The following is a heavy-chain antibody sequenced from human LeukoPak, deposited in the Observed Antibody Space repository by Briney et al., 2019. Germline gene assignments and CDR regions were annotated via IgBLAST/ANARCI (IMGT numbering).Heavy chain of an antibody. V-gene: IGHV4-38-2*01. Sequence: SETLSLTCAVSGYSISSGDYWGWIRQPPGKGLDWIGRIYHSGSTYYNPSLKSRVTVSVDTSKNQFSLKLNSVTAADTAVYYCARRNTYYGPFDYWGQGALVTVSS. D-gene: IGHD1-26*01. J-gene: IGHJ4*02. CDR1: GYSISSGDY. CDR2: IYHSGST. CDR3: ARRNTYYGPFDY.